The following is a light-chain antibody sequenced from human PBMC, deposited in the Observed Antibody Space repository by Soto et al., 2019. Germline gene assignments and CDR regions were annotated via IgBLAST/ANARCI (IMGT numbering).Light chain of an antibody. Sequence: QPVLTQSPSASASLGASVKLTCTLSSGHSNYAIAWHQQQPEKGPRYLMKLNRDGSHSKGDGIPNRFSGSSSGAERYLTISSLQSEDEADYYCQTWGTGIVIFGGGTKLPFL. CDR3: QTWGTGIVI. CDR1: SGHSNYA. V-gene: IGLV4-69*01. CDR2: LNRDGSH. J-gene: IGLJ2*01.